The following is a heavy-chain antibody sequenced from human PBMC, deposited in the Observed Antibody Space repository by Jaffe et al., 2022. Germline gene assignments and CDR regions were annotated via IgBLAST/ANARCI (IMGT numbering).Heavy chain of an antibody. CDR1: GFTFTTYW. D-gene: IGHD1-20*01. CDR3: VSASSITGTIH. CDR2: IKQDGSET. V-gene: IGHV3-7*01. J-gene: IGHJ4*02. Sequence: LVESGGGLVQPGGSLRLSCAASGFTFTTYWMNWVRQAPGKGLEWVATIKQDGSETYYMDSVKGRFTISRDNTQNSLSLQMNSLRAEDTAVYYCVSASSITGTIHWGQGTLVTVSS.